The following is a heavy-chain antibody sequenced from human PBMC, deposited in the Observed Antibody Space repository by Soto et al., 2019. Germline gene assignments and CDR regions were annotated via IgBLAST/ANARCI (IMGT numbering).Heavy chain of an antibody. D-gene: IGHD3-3*01. J-gene: IGHJ5*02. CDR1: GFTVSSNY. CDR3: ATSGYQVGWFDP. CDR2: IYSGGST. Sequence: PGGSLRLFCAASGFTVSSNYMSWVRQAPGKGLEWVSVIYSGGSTYYADSVKDRFTISRDNSKNTLYLQMNSLRAEDTAVYYCATSGYQVGWFDPWGQGTLVTVSS. V-gene: IGHV3-53*01.